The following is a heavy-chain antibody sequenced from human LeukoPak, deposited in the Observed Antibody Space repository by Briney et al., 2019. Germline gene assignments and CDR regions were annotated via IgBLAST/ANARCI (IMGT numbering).Heavy chain of an antibody. CDR2: IKSKTDDGTT. Sequence: GGSLRLSCAASGFTFSNAWMTWVRQAPGKGLEWVGRIKSKTDDGTTDYAAPVKGRFTISRDDPKNTLYLQINSLKTEDTAVYYCAYLFFDYWGQGALVTVSS. CDR3: AYLFFDY. CDR1: GFTFSNAW. V-gene: IGHV3-15*01. D-gene: IGHD3-16*01. J-gene: IGHJ4*02.